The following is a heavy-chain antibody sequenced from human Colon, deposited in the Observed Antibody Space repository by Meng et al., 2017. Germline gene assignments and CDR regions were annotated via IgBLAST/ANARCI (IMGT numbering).Heavy chain of an antibody. J-gene: IGHJ4*02. Sequence: QVQLVQSESELKKPGAPVKVTCKTSGYLFSYYAMNWVRQAPGRGLEWMGWSNTKTGNPTYAQAFTGRFVFSLDTSVSTAYLQINDLKADDTAVYYCAREGSDSWIDYWGQGTLVTISS. CDR1: GYLFSYYA. CDR2: SNTKTGNP. D-gene: IGHD6-13*01. CDR3: AREGSDSWIDY. V-gene: IGHV7-4-1*02.